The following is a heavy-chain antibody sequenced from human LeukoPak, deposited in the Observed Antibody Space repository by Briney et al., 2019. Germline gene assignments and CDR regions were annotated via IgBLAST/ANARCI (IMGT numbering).Heavy chain of an antibody. J-gene: IGHJ3*02. Sequence: SQTLSLTCAISGDSVSSNSAAWNWIRQSPSRGLEWLGRTYYRSKWYNEYALSVNSRIAINPDTSKSQFYLQLDSVTPEDTAVYYCVRGGRGAFDIWDQGTLVTVSS. CDR1: GDSVSSNSAA. CDR2: TYYRSKWYN. D-gene: IGHD3-10*01. CDR3: VRGGRGAFDI. V-gene: IGHV6-1*01.